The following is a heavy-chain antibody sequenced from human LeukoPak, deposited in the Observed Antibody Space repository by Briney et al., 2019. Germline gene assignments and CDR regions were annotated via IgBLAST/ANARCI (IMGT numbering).Heavy chain of an antibody. V-gene: IGHV3-23*01. D-gene: IGHD2/OR15-2a*01. J-gene: IGHJ4*02. Sequence: PGGSLRLSCAASGFTFSNYAMSWVRQTPGKGLERVSGISGSGGATYYADSVKGRFTISRDNSKNTLYLQMNSLRAEDTAVYYCAKGSRVGNYYFDYWGQGTLVTVSS. CDR2: ISGSGGAT. CDR1: GFTFSNYA. CDR3: AKGSRVGNYYFDY.